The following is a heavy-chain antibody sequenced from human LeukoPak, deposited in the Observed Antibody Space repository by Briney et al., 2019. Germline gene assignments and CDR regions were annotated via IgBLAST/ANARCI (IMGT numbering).Heavy chain of an antibody. D-gene: IGHD3-16*02. J-gene: IGHJ4*02. CDR1: GFTFSTYN. V-gene: IGHV3-21*01. Sequence: GGSLRLSCAASGFTFSTYNMNWVRQAPGKGLEWVSSISSSSNYIYNADSVKGRFTISRDNAKNSLYLQMNSLRAEDTAVYYCARDGYDNVRGSYRHFDYWGQGTLVTVSS. CDR2: ISSSSNYI. CDR3: ARDGYDNVRGSYRHFDY.